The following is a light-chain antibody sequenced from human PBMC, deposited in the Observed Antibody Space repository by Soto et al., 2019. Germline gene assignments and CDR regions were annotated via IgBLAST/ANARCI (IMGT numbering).Light chain of an antibody. J-gene: IGKJ3*01. CDR2: DAS. V-gene: IGKV1D-13*01. Sequence: ASQLTQSPSSLSASVGDSVTITCRASQGISSALAWYQQTPGRAPKLLIYDASTLASGVPSRFSGSRSGTDFTLTVSSLQPEDFAPYYCQQFADYPFTFGPRTKVDIK. CDR3: QQFADYPFT. CDR1: QGISSA.